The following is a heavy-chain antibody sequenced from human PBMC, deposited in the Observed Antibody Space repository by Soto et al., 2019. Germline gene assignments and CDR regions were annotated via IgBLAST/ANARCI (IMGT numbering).Heavy chain of an antibody. J-gene: IGHJ4*02. D-gene: IGHD3-10*01. Sequence: QVKLVQSGPEVKKPGASVKVSCKASGNTFASHGFSWVRQAPGQGLEWMGWISGFNGQTNYALKFQGRVTLTTDTSTSTDYMELRSLRSDDTAVYFCARVDPRGVAVVRDYWGQGTLVTVSS. CDR3: ARVDPRGVAVVRDY. CDR2: ISGFNGQT. V-gene: IGHV1-18*01. CDR1: GNTFASHG.